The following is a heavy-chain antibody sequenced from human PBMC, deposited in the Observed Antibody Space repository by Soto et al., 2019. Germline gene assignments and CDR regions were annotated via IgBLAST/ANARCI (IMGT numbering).Heavy chain of an antibody. CDR2: IYYSGST. CDR1: GGSISSGGYY. V-gene: IGHV4-31*03. Sequence: QVQLQESGPGLVKPSQTLSLTCTVSGGSISSGGYYWNWIRQHTGKGMEWIGNIYYSGSTYYNPSLRSRVTRSVDTSKNHFSLKLCSVTAADADVYYCARSVFPWGQGTLVTVSS. J-gene: IGHJ5*02. CDR3: ARSVFP.